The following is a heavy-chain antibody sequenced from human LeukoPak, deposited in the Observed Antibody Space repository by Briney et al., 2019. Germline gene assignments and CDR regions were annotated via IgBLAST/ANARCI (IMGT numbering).Heavy chain of an antibody. D-gene: IGHD3-9*01. CDR1: GDTFTGYY. Sequence: ASVKVSCKASGDTFTGYYMLWVRRAPGQGLEWMGWINPNSGGTNYAQKFQGRVTMTRDTSISTAYMELSRLRSDDTAVYYCARDGRGILTGAYYYYGMDVWGQGTTVTVSS. CDR2: INPNSGGT. CDR3: ARDGRGILTGAYYYYGMDV. J-gene: IGHJ6*02. V-gene: IGHV1-2*02.